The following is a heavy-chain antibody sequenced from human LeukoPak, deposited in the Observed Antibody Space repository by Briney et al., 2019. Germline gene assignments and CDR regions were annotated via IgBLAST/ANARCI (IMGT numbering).Heavy chain of an antibody. J-gene: IGHJ4*02. CDR2: IRAYNGNT. CDR3: ARDSGTPDFDY. V-gene: IGHV1-18*01. Sequence: GASVTVSCTASGYTFTSYGISWVRQAPGQGLEWMGWIRAYNGNTNYAQKLQGRVTMTTDTSTSTAYMELRSLRSDDTAVYYCARDSGTPDFDYWGQGTLLTVSS. CDR1: GYTFTSYG. D-gene: IGHD2-15*01.